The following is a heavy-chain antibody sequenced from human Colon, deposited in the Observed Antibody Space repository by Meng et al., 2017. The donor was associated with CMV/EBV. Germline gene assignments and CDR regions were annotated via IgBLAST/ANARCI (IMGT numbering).Heavy chain of an antibody. V-gene: IGHV3-21*01. CDR3: ARDLAPQSDYYDSSGYYYLPKGFDY. J-gene: IGHJ4*02. D-gene: IGHD3-22*01. CDR2: ISSSSSYI. Sequence: RQAPEKGLEWLSSISSSSSYIYHADSMKGRFTVSRDNAKNSVYLQMNSLRAEDTAVYYCARDLAPQSDYYDSSGYYYLPKGFDYWGQGTLVTVSS.